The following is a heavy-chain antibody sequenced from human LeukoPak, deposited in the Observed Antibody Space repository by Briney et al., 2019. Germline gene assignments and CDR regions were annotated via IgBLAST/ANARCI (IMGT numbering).Heavy chain of an antibody. V-gene: IGHV1-69*05. CDR1: GGTFSSYA. CDR2: IIPIFGTA. CDR3: ARASSSLYYMDV. J-gene: IGHJ6*03. D-gene: IGHD6-6*01. Sequence: GSSVKVSCKASGGTFSSYAISWLRQAPGQGLEWMGGIIPIFGTANYAQKFQGGVTITTDESTSTAYMELSSLRSEDTAVYYCARASSSLYYMDVWGKGTTVTVSS.